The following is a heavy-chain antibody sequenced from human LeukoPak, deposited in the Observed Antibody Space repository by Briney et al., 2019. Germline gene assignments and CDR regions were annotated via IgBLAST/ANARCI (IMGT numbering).Heavy chain of an antibody. CDR1: GGTFSSYA. D-gene: IGHD3-22*01. V-gene: IGHV1-69*05. CDR3: ARDWNYYYDSSGYYLDAFDI. J-gene: IGHJ3*02. CDR2: IIPIFGTA. Sequence: ASVKVSCKASGGTFSSYAISWVRQAPGQGLEWMGRIIPIFGTANYAQKFQGRVTITTDESTSTAYMELSSLRSEDTAVYYCARDWNYYYDSSGYYLDAFDIWGQGTMVTVSS.